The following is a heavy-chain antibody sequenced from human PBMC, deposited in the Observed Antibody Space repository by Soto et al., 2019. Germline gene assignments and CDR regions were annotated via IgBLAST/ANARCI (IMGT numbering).Heavy chain of an antibody. V-gene: IGHV4-34*01. CDR2: INHSGST. D-gene: IGHD2-15*01. CDR1: GGSFSGYY. Sequence: SETLSLTCAVYGGSFSGYYWSWIRQPPGKGLEWIGEINHSGSTNYNPSLKSRVTISVDTSKNQFSLKLSSVTAADTAVYYCARARRYCSGGSCPQRPRGIDYWGQGTLVTVSS. J-gene: IGHJ4*02. CDR3: ARARRYCSGGSCPQRPRGIDY.